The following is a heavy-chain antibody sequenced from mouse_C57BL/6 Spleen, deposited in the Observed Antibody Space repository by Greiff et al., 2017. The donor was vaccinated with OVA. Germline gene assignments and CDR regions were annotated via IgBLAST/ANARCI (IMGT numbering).Heavy chain of an antibody. Sequence: VQLQQSGAELARPGASVKLSCKASGYTFTSYGISWVKQRPGQGLEWIGEIYPRSGNTYYNEKFKGKATLTADKSSSTAYMELRSLTSEDSAVYFWAKADDYGSGRAMDYWGQGTSGTVSS. CDR2: IYPRSGNT. J-gene: IGHJ4*01. CDR3: AKADDYGSGRAMDY. V-gene: IGHV1-81*01. CDR1: GYTFTSYG. D-gene: IGHD1-1*01.